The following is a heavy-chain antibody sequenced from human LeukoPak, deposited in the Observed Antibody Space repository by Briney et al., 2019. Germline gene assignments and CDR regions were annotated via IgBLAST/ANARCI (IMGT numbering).Heavy chain of an antibody. D-gene: IGHD6-19*01. CDR2: IYYSGST. V-gene: IGHV4-59*01. Sequence: SETLSLTCPVSGGSISSYYWSWIRQPPGKGLEWIGYIYYSGSTNYNPSLKSRVTISVDTSKNQFSLKLSSVTAADTAVYYCARDRAVAGQGFDYWGQGTLVTVSS. CDR1: GGSISSYY. J-gene: IGHJ4*02. CDR3: ARDRAVAGQGFDY.